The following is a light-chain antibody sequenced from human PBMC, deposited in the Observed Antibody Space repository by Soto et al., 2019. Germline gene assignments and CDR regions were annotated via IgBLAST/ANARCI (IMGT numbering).Light chain of an antibody. V-gene: IGKV1-9*01. Sequence: IQLTQSPSSLSASVGDRVTLTCRASQGISSYLAWYQQKPGKAPKLLIYAAASLQSGVPSRFSGSGSGTDFTLTISSLQPVDFATYYCQQLNSYPLTFGGGTKVEIK. J-gene: IGKJ4*01. CDR2: AAA. CDR1: QGISSY. CDR3: QQLNSYPLT.